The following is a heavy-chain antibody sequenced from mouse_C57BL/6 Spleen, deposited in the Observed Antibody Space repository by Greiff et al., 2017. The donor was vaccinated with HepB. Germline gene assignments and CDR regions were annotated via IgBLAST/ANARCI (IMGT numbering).Heavy chain of an antibody. CDR3: TRAGYGSSYYFDY. Sequence: EVQLQQSGAELVRPGASVKLSCTASGFNIKDYYMHWVKQRPEQGLEWIGRIDPEDGDTEYAPKFQGKATMTADTSSNTAYLQLSSLTSEDTAVYYCTRAGYGSSYYFDYWGQGTTLTVSS. D-gene: IGHD1-1*01. V-gene: IGHV14-1*01. CDR2: IDPEDGDT. CDR1: GFNIKDYY. J-gene: IGHJ2*01.